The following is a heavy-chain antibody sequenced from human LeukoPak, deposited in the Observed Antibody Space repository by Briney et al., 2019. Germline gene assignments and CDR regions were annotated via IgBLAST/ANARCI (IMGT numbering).Heavy chain of an antibody. D-gene: IGHD6-13*01. CDR2: IYYSGST. CDR3: ARRPRYSSSWDTFDY. CDR1: GYSISSGYY. V-gene: IGHV4-38-2*01. J-gene: IGHJ4*02. Sequence: PSETLSLTCAVSGYSISSGYYWGWIRQPPGKGLEWIGSIYYSGSTYYNPSLKSRVTISVDTSKNQFSLKLSSVTAADTAVYYCARRPRYSSSWDTFDYWGQGTLVTVSS.